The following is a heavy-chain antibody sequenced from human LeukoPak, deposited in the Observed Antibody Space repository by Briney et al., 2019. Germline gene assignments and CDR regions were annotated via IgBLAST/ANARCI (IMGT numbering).Heavy chain of an antibody. Sequence: ASVKVSCKASGYTFTSYDINWVQQAPGKGLEWMGLVDPEDGETIYAEKFQGRVTITADTSTDTAYMELSSLRSEDTAVYYCATDLGEYSSSPLVPWGQGTLVTVSS. D-gene: IGHD6-6*01. CDR1: GYTFTSYD. CDR3: ATDLGEYSSSPLVP. V-gene: IGHV1-69-2*01. CDR2: VDPEDGET. J-gene: IGHJ5*02.